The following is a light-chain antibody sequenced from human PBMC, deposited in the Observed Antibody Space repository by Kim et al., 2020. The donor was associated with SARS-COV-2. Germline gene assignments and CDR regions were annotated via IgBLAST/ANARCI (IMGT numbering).Light chain of an antibody. CDR3: QQYKSYPLT. CDR1: QGINNY. CDR2: EAS. Sequence: ASVGDTVTSTCRASQGINNYLAWCRQKPGTAPKSLIYEASSLQTGVPSKFSGSGSGTDFTITITSLQPEDFATYYCQQYKSYPLTFGGGTKVDIK. J-gene: IGKJ4*01. V-gene: IGKV1-16*02.